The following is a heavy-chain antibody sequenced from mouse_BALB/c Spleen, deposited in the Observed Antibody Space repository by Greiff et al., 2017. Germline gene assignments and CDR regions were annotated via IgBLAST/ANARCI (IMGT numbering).Heavy chain of an antibody. CDR3: ARSGTYWYFDV. D-gene: IGHD4-1*01. CDR2: ISSGGGNT. V-gene: IGHV5-9*03. Sequence: EVKLQESGGGLVKPGGSLKLSCAASGFTFSSYTMSWVRQNPENRLEWVATISSGGGNTYYPDSVKGRFTISRDNAKNNLYLQMSSLRSEDTALYYCARSGTYWYFDVWGAGTTVTVSS. CDR1: GFTFSSYT. J-gene: IGHJ1*01.